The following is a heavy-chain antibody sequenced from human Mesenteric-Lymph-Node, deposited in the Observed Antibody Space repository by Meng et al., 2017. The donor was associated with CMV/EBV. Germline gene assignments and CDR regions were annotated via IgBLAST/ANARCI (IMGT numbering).Heavy chain of an antibody. CDR3: TRWYYYESGTFYKPFDY. V-gene: IGHV3-7*01. CDR1: GFIFSNNW. CDR2: IKQDGSQR. D-gene: IGHD3-10*01. J-gene: IGHJ4*02. Sequence: GESLKISCAASGFIFSNNWMTWVRQPPGKGLEWVANIKQDGSQRYYVDSVKGRFTISRDNARNSLYLQMDSLRGEDTAVYYCTRWYYYESGTFYKPFDYWGQGALVTVSS.